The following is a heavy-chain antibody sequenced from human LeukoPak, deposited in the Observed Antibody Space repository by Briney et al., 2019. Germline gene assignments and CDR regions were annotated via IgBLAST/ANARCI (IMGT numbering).Heavy chain of an antibody. V-gene: IGHV4-39*07. CDR3: ARGGEGYYDFWSAYSENWFDP. Sequence: SETLSLTCTVSGGSIGSSGYYWGWIRQPPGKGLEWIGSIYYSGSTYYNPSLKSRVTISVDTSKNQFSLKLSSVTAADTAVYYCARGGEGYYDFWSAYSENWFDPWGQGTLVTVSS. D-gene: IGHD3-3*01. J-gene: IGHJ5*02. CDR1: GGSIGSSGYY. CDR2: IYYSGST.